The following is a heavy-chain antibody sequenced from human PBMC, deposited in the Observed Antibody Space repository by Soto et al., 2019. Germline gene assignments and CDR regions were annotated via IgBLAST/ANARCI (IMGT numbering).Heavy chain of an antibody. V-gene: IGHV3-23*01. Sequence: GGSLRLSCAASGFTFSSHAMGWLRQAPGTGPEWVAFISGSGGSTYYADSVKGRFTISRDNSKNTLYLQMNSLRAEDTAVYYCAKDPEGVVVVAATRVQGYWGQGTLVTVSS. D-gene: IGHD2-15*01. CDR1: GFTFSSHA. J-gene: IGHJ4*02. CDR3: AKDPEGVVVVAATRVQGY. CDR2: ISGSGGST.